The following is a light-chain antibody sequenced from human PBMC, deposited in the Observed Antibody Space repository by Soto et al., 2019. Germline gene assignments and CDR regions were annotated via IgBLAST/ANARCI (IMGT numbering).Light chain of an antibody. CDR2: KAS. J-gene: IGKJ1*01. V-gene: IGKV1-5*03. Sequence: DIQMTQSPSTLSASVGDRVTITCRASQSINSWLAWYQQKTGKAPKLLIYKASSLESVVPSRCSGRGSGTECTLTILRVQPDDFATYYRQKYNRNTPSWTFGQGKKAAN. CDR1: QSINSW. CDR3: QKYNRNTPSWT.